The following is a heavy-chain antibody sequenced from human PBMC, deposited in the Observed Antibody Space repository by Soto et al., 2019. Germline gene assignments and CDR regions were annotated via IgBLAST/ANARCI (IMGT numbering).Heavy chain of an antibody. CDR3: AKDKATVTSGHYYYYMDV. CDR2: ISWNSGSI. Sequence: EVQLVESGGGLVQPGRSLRLSCAASGFTFDDYAMHWVRQAPGKGLEWVSGISWNSGSIGYADSVKGRFTISRDNAKNSLYLQMNSLRAEDTALYYCAKDKATVTSGHYYYYMDVWGKGTTVTVSS. V-gene: IGHV3-9*01. D-gene: IGHD4-17*01. CDR1: GFTFDDYA. J-gene: IGHJ6*03.